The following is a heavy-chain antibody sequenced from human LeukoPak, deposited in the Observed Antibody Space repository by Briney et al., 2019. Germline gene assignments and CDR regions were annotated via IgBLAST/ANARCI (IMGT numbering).Heavy chain of an antibody. V-gene: IGHV4-59*01. CDR3: ARVGYSGYGYYFDN. Sequence: SETLSLTCTVSGCSISSYYWSWIRPPPGKGLEWIGYIYYSGSTNYNPSLKSRVTLSVDTSKSQFSLKLSSVTAADTAVYYCARVGYSGYGYYFDNWGQGTLVTVSS. CDR1: GCSISSYY. CDR2: IYYSGST. D-gene: IGHD5-12*01. J-gene: IGHJ4*02.